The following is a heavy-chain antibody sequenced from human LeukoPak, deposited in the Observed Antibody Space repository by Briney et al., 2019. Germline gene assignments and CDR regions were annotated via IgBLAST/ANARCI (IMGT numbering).Heavy chain of an antibody. D-gene: IGHD5-24*01. J-gene: IGHJ3*02. CDR2: IYYSGST. V-gene: IGHV4-59*01. CDR3: ARVEDGKQQKGKGAFDI. CDR1: GGSISSYY. Sequence: SETLSLTCTVSGGSISSYYWSWIRQPPGKGLEWIGYIYYSGSTNYNPSLKSRVTISVDTSKNQFSLKLSSVTATDTAVYYCARVEDGKQQKGKGAFDIWGQGTMVTVSS.